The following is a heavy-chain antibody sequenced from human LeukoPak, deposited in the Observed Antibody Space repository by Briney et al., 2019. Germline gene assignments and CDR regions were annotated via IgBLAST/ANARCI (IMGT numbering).Heavy chain of an antibody. CDR1: GGSISSYY. Sequence: PSETLSLTCTVSGGSISSYYWSWIQQPPGKGLEWIGYIYYSGSTNYNPSLKSRVTISVDTSKNQFSLKLSSVTAADTAVYYCARETSITIFGVVTATYDAFDIWGQGTMVTVSS. V-gene: IGHV4-59*01. CDR3: ARETSITIFGVVTATYDAFDI. D-gene: IGHD3-3*01. CDR2: IYYSGST. J-gene: IGHJ3*02.